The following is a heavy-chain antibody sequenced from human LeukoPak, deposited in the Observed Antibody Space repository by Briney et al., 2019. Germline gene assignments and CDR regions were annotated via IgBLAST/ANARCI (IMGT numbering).Heavy chain of an antibody. V-gene: IGHV3-33*01. D-gene: IGHD5-18*01. Sequence: GRSLRLSCAASGFTFSTYAIHWVRQAPGKGLEWVALIWHDGSNKYYGDSVKDRFTISRDNSKNTLYLQMDSLRDEDTAVYYCARDRGYTYGHPLDYWGQGTLVTVSS. CDR2: IWHDGSNK. CDR1: GFTFSTYA. CDR3: ARDRGYTYGHPLDY. J-gene: IGHJ4*02.